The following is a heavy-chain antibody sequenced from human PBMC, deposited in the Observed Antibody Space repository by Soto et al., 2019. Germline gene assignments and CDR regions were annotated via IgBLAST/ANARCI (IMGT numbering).Heavy chain of an antibody. CDR2: IYYSGST. V-gene: IGHV4-31*03. J-gene: IGHJ4*02. CDR3: ARGVGATTPSDVHY. D-gene: IGHD1-26*01. Sequence: QVQLQESGPGLVKPSQTLSLTCTVSGGSISSGGYYWSWIRQHPGKGLEWIGYIYYSGSTYYNPSLKSRVTISVDTSKNQFSLKLRSLAAADTAVYYCARGVGATTPSDVHYWGQGTLVTVSS. CDR1: GGSISSGGYY.